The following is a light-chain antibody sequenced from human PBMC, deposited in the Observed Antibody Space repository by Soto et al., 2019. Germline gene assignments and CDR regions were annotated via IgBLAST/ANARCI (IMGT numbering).Light chain of an antibody. CDR1: SSNIGAGYD. CDR2: GNS. CDR3: QSYDSSLSGYV. Sequence: QSVLTQPPSLSGAPGQRVTISCTGSSSNIGAGYDVHWYQQLPGTAPKLLIYGNSNRPSGVPDRFSGSKSGTSASLAITGLQAEDEAEYYCQSYDSSLSGYVFGTGTKVTVL. J-gene: IGLJ1*01. V-gene: IGLV1-40*01.